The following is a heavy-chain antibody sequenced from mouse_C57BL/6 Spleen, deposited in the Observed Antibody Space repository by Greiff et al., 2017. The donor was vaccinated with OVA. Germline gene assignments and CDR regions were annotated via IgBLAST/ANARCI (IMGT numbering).Heavy chain of an antibody. J-gene: IGHJ4*01. CDR1: GYTFTSYW. D-gene: IGHD1-1*01. V-gene: IGHV1-55*01. CDR3: ERVGVLREAMDY. Sequence: QVQLQQPGAELVKPGASVKMSCKASGYTFTSYWITWVKQRPGQGLEWIGDIYPGSGSTNYTEKFKSKATLTVDTSSSTAYMQLSSLTSEDSAVYYCERVGVLREAMDYWGQGTSVTVSS. CDR2: IYPGSGST.